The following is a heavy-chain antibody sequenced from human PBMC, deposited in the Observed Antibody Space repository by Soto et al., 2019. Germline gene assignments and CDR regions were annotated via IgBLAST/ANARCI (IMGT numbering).Heavy chain of an antibody. J-gene: IGHJ3*02. CDR2: TYWNDDK. CDR1: GFSLSTSGVG. D-gene: IGHD3-3*01. V-gene: IGHV2-5*01. Sequence: SGPTLVNPTQTLTLTCTFSGFSLSTSGVGVGWIRQPPGKALEWLALTYWNDDKRYSPSLKSRLTITKDTSKNQVVLTMANMDPVDTATYYCAHIKDYDFWSGYLQGAFDIWGQGTMVTVSS. CDR3: AHIKDYDFWSGYLQGAFDI.